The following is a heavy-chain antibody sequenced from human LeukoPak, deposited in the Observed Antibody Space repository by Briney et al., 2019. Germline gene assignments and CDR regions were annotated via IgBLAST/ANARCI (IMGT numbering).Heavy chain of an antibody. V-gene: IGHV3-21*01. D-gene: IGHD6-19*01. CDR2: ISSSSGYI. Sequence: GGSLRLSCAASGFTFSSYYMNWVRQAPGKGLEWVSSISSSSGYIYYADSVKGRFTVTRDNAKNSLYLQMNSLRAEDTAVYYCARDLPTVAGFDYWGQGTLVTVSS. CDR3: ARDLPTVAGFDY. J-gene: IGHJ4*02. CDR1: GFTFSSYY.